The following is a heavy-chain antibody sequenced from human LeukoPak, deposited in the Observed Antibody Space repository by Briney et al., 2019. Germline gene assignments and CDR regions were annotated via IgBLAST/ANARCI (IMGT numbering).Heavy chain of an antibody. V-gene: IGHV3-66*01. D-gene: IGHD1-26*01. Sequence: PGGSLRLSCEGSGFTFSDAWMNWVRQAPGKGLEWVSVIYSGGSTYYADSVKGRFTISRDNSKNTLYLQMNSLRAEDTAVYYCARGRGGLYYYGMDVWGQGTTVTVSS. CDR2: IYSGGST. J-gene: IGHJ6*02. CDR3: ARGRGGLYYYGMDV. CDR1: GFTFSDAW.